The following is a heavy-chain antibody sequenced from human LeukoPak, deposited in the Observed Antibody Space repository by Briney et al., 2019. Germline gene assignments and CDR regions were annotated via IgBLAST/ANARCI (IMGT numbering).Heavy chain of an antibody. J-gene: IGHJ4*02. V-gene: IGHV3-48*03. CDR1: GFTFSSYA. CDR3: ASVLWFGGIFFDY. Sequence: GGSLRLSCAASGFTFSSYAMMWLRQAPGKGLEWVSYISSSGSMINYADSVKGRFTISRDNAKNSLYLQMNSLRVEDTAVYYCASVLWFGGIFFDYWGQGTLVTVSS. D-gene: IGHD3-10*01. CDR2: ISSSGSMI.